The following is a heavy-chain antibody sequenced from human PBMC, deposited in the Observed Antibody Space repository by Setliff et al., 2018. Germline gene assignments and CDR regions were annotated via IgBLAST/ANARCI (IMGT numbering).Heavy chain of an antibody. CDR1: GYSISSGYY. V-gene: IGHV4-38-2*01. CDR2: IYYSGST. D-gene: IGHD6-13*01. CDR3: ARSASDWAAAGEFDY. J-gene: IGHJ4*02. Sequence: SETLSLTCAVSGYSISSGYYWSWIRQPPGKGLEWIGYIYYSGSTNYNPSLKSRVTISVDTSKNQFSLKLSSVTAADTAVYYCARSASDWAAAGEFDYWGQGTLVTVSS.